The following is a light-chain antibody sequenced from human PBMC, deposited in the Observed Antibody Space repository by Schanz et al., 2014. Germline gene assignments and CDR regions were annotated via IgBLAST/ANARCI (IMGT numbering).Light chain of an antibody. CDR3: QQRSNWPPL. J-gene: IGKJ3*01. CDR1: QSVSSNY. CDR2: GAS. V-gene: IGKV3D-20*02. Sequence: EIVLTQSPGTLSLSPGERATLSCRASQSVSSNYLAWYQHKPGQGPRLLIYGASSRATGIPDRFNGSGSGTDFSLTISRLEPEDFAVYYCQQRSNWPPLFGPGTKVDIK.